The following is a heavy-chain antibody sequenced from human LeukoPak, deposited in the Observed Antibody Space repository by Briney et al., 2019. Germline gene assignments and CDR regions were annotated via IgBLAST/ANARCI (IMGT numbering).Heavy chain of an antibody. V-gene: IGHV1-69*04. CDR3: ARDPDYDSSLTNWFDP. CDR1: GGTFSSYA. D-gene: IGHD3-22*01. Sequence: ASVKVSCKASGGTFSSYAISWVRQAPGQGLEWMGRIIPILGIANYAQKFQGRVTITADKSTSTAYMELSSLRSEDTAVYYCARDPDYDSSLTNWFDPWGQGTLVTVSS. CDR2: IIPILGIA. J-gene: IGHJ5*02.